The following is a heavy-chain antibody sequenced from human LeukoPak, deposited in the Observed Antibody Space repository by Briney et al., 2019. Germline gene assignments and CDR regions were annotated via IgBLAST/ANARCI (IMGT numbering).Heavy chain of an antibody. V-gene: IGHV4-61*01. D-gene: IGHD4-23*01. Sequence: PSETLSLTCTVSGVSVSSDNSYWSWIRQPPGKGLEWIGYIYYSGSTNYNPSLKSRVTLSVDTSKNQFSLKLSSVTAADTAVYYCARGVVYGGNSHPFDIWGQGTLVTVSS. CDR1: GVSVSSDNSY. CDR2: IYYSGST. J-gene: IGHJ4*02. CDR3: ARGVVYGGNSHPFDI.